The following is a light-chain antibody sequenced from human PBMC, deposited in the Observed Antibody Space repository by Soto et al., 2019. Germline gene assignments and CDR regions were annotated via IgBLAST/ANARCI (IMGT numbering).Light chain of an antibody. CDR3: QSYDSGLSGSV. J-gene: IGLJ3*02. V-gene: IGLV1-40*01. Sequence: QSVLTQPPSVSGAPGQRVTISCTGSDSNIGENFDINWYQQLPGTAPKLLIYGNNNRPSGVPDRFSASRSGTSASLAITGLQAEDEADYYCQSYDSGLSGSVFGGGTKLTVL. CDR1: DSNIGENFD. CDR2: GNN.